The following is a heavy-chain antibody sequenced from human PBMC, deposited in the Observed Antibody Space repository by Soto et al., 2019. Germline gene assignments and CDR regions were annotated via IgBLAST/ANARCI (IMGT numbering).Heavy chain of an antibody. CDR3: ASLNQGGITFGGVIVNPWFDP. CDR1: GFTFSSYW. J-gene: IGHJ5*02. D-gene: IGHD3-16*02. Sequence: GGSLRLSCAASGFTFSSYWMSWVRQAPGKGLEWVANIKQDGSEKYYVDSVKGRFTISRDNAKNSLYLQMNSLRAEDTAVYYCASLNQGGITFGGVIVNPWFDPWAREPWSPSPQ. CDR2: IKQDGSEK. V-gene: IGHV3-7*01.